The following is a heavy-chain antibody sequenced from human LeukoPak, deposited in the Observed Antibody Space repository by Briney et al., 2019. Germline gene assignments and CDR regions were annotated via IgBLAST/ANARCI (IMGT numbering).Heavy chain of an antibody. CDR1: GGSFSGYY. D-gene: IGHD5-24*01. Sequence: SETLSLTCAVYGGSFSGYYWSWIRQPPGKGLEWIGEINHSGSTNYNPSLKSRVTISVDTSKNQFSLKLSSVTAADTAVYYCARGGDGYNYCFDYWGQGTLVTVSS. J-gene: IGHJ4*02. V-gene: IGHV4-34*01. CDR2: INHSGST. CDR3: ARGGDGYNYCFDY.